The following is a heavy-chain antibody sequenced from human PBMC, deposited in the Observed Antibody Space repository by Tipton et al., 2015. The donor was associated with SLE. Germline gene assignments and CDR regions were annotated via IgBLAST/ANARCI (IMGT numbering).Heavy chain of an antibody. CDR2: INHSGST. Sequence: TLSLTCAVYGVSFSGYYWSWIRQPPGKGLEWIGEINHSGSTNYNPSLKSRVTISVDTSKNQFSLKLSSVTAADTAVYYCARGTRGWYFDLWGRGTLVTVSS. CDR3: ARGTRGWYFDL. D-gene: IGHD3-10*01. CDR1: GVSFSGYY. J-gene: IGHJ2*01. V-gene: IGHV4-34*01.